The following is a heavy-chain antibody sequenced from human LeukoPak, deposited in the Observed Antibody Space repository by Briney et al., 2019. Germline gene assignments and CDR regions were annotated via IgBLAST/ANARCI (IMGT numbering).Heavy chain of an antibody. D-gene: IGHD4-17*01. Sequence: ASVKVSCKASGGTFSSYAISWVRQAPGQGLEWMGRIIPIFGTANYARKFQGRVTITTDESTSTAYMELSSLRSEDTAVYYCARGRNYGDYDAFDIWGQGTMVTVSS. CDR3: ARGRNYGDYDAFDI. J-gene: IGHJ3*02. CDR2: IIPIFGTA. V-gene: IGHV1-69*05. CDR1: GGTFSSYA.